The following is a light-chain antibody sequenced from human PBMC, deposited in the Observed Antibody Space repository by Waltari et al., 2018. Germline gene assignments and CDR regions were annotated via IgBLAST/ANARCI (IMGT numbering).Light chain of an antibody. Sequence: QAVVTQEPSLTVSPGGTVTLTCGSSAGAVTSSHFPYWFQQKPGQAPRTLIYDITSRTSWTPARFSGSRLGGKVALTLSGAQPEDEADYYCLLSYSGVRVFGGGTKLTVL. CDR3: LLSYSGVRV. CDR1: AGAVTSSHF. V-gene: IGLV7-46*01. CDR2: DIT. J-gene: IGLJ3*02.